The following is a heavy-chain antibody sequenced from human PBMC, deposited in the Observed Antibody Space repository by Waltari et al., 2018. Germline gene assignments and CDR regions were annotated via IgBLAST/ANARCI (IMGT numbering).Heavy chain of an antibody. CDR3: ARDLRDHYFDY. Sequence: QVQLVESGGGVVQPGGSLRLSCAASGFSFNSYGMHWVHQAPGKGLEWVAIIRFDGIEEYYSDSVQSRFTISRDTSKNTLYLQMNSLRPEDTAIYYCARDLRDHYFDYWGQGTLVTVSS. D-gene: IGHD2-21*01. J-gene: IGHJ4*02. CDR2: IRFDGIEE. V-gene: IGHV3-30*02. CDR1: GFSFNSYG.